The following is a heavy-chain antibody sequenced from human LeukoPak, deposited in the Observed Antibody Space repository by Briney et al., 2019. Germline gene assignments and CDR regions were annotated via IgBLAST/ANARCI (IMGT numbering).Heavy chain of an antibody. CDR1: GFTFTSSA. Sequence: SVKVSCKASGFTFTSSAMQWVRQARGQRLEWIGWIVVGSGNTNYAQKFQERVTITRDMSTSTAYMELSSLRSEDTAVYYCAAVIGGYDFPDAFDIWSQGTMVTVSS. CDR3: AAVIGGYDFPDAFDI. D-gene: IGHD5-12*01. CDR2: IVVGSGNT. J-gene: IGHJ3*02. V-gene: IGHV1-58*02.